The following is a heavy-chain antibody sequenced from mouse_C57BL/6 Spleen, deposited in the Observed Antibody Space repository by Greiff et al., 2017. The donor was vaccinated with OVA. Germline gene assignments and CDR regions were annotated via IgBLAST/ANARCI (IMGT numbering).Heavy chain of an antibody. D-gene: IGHD1-1*01. Sequence: VHVKQSGAELVKPGASVKLSCTASGFNIKDYYMHWVKQRTEQGLEWIGRIDPEDGETKYAPKFQGKATITADTSSNTAYLQLSSLTSEDTAVYYCARLDYYGSSHWYFDVWGTGTTVTVSS. CDR3: ARLDYYGSSHWYFDV. J-gene: IGHJ1*03. CDR1: GFNIKDYY. V-gene: IGHV14-2*01. CDR2: IDPEDGET.